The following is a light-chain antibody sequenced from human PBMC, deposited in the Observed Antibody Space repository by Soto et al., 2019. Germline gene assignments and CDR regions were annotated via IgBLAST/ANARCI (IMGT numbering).Light chain of an antibody. J-gene: IGLJ3*02. CDR2: INR. CDR1: SSNIGNNY. Sequence: QAVVTQPPSASGTPGQRVTISCSGSSSNIGNNYVYWYQQLPETAPKLLIYINRQRPSGVPDRFSGSKSGTSASLAISGLRSEDEADYHCVAWDDSLSGWVFGGGTKVTVL. V-gene: IGLV1-47*01. CDR3: VAWDDSLSGWV.